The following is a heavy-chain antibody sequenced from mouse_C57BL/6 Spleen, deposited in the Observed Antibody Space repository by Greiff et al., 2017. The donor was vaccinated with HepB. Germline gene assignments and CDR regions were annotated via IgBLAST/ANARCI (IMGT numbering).Heavy chain of an antibody. J-gene: IGHJ3*01. V-gene: IGHV1-69*01. Sequence: VQLQQPGAELVMPGASVKLSCKASGYTFTSYWMHWVKQRPGQGLEWIGEIDPSDSYTNYNQKFKGKSTLTVDKSSSTAYMQLSSLTSEDSAVYYCSRVGLGLAWFAYWGQGTLVTVSA. CDR1: GYTFTSYW. CDR3: SRVGLGLAWFAY. CDR2: IDPSDSYT. D-gene: IGHD3-3*01.